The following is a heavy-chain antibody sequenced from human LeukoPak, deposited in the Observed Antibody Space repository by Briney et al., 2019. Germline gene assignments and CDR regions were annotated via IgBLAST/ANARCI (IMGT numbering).Heavy chain of an antibody. J-gene: IGHJ4*02. V-gene: IGHV4-4*07. CDR2: IYSSGII. D-gene: IGHD2-2*03. CDR3: ARFAGLDNYFDY. CDR1: GGSISNYY. Sequence: SETLSLTCTVSGGSISNYYWSWIRQPAGKALEWIGRIYSSGIITYNPSLKSRVTMSVDTSKNQFSLKLSSVTAADTAVYYCARFAGLDNYFDYWGQGTLVIVSS.